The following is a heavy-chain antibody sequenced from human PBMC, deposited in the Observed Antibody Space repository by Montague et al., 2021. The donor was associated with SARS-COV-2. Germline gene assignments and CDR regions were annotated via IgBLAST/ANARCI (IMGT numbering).Heavy chain of an antibody. J-gene: IGHJ4*02. CDR2: ISYDGSNK. CDR3: ARDMGSYRFFDY. V-gene: IGHV3-30*04. CDR1: GFTFNSYA. Sequence: SLRLSCAASGFTFNSYAMHWVRQAPGKGLEWVAVISYDGSNKYYADSVKGRFTISRDNSKNTLYLQMNSLRAEDTAVYYYARDMGSYRFFDYWGQGTLVTVSS. D-gene: IGHD1-26*01.